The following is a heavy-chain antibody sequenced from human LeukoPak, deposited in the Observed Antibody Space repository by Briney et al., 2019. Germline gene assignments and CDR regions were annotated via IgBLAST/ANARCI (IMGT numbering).Heavy chain of an antibody. J-gene: IGHJ4*02. D-gene: IGHD3-22*01. V-gene: IGHV3-15*05. CDR3: TTYDSSGYYSDD. Sequence: TGGSLRLSCAASGFTFSNAWMSWVRQAPGMGLEWVGRIKRKTDGGTTDYAAPVKGRFTISRDDSKNTLYLQMNSLNTEDTAVYYCTTYDSSGYYSDDWGQGTLVTVSS. CDR1: GFTFSNAW. CDR2: IKRKTDGGTT.